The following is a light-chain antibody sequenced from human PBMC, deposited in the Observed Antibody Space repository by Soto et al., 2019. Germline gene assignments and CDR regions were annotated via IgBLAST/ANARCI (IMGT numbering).Light chain of an antibody. Sequence: EIVLTQSPGTLSLSPGARATLSCRASQSVSSSSLAWYQQKPGQAPRLLIYGASSRATGIPARFSGSGSGTDFTLTISRLEPEDFAVYYCQQSGSSPRTFGQGTKVDIK. CDR3: QQSGSSPRT. CDR1: QSVSSSS. J-gene: IGKJ1*01. V-gene: IGKV3-20*01. CDR2: GAS.